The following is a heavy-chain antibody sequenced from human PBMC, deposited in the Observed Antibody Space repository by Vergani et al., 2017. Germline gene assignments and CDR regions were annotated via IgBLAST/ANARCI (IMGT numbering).Heavy chain of an antibody. D-gene: IGHD2-15*01. CDR2: IYYSGST. Sequence: QVQLQESGPGLVTPSETLSLTCTVSGGSISSYYWSWIRQPPGKGLEWIGYIYYSGSTNYNPSLKSRVTISVDTSKNQFSLKLSSVTAADTAVYYCARVGNGYCSGGSCSDAFDIWGQGTMVTVSS. CDR3: ARVGNGYCSGGSCSDAFDI. CDR1: GGSISSYY. J-gene: IGHJ3*02. V-gene: IGHV4-59*01.